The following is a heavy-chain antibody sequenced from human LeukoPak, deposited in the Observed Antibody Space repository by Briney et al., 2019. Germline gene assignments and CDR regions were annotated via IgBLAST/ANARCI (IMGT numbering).Heavy chain of an antibody. D-gene: IGHD3-10*01. CDR2: ISAYNGNT. CDR3: ARGGSRSRRGDDAFDT. V-gene: IGHV1-18*01. Sequence: ASVKVSCKASGYTFTNYAMNWVRRAPGQGLEWMGWISAYNGNTELAQKFQGRVTLATDASTSTAYVELRSLTSGDTAVYFCARGGSRSRRGDDAFDTWGQGTMVTVSS. J-gene: IGHJ3*02. CDR1: GYTFTNYA.